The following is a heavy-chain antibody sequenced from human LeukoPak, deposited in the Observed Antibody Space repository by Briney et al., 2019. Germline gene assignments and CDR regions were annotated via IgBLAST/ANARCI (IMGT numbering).Heavy chain of an antibody. CDR1: GFTFSSYE. CDR2: ISSSGSTI. D-gene: IGHD6-19*01. J-gene: IGHJ4*02. V-gene: IGHV3-48*03. CDR3: ARVSEPVAGTGVEDY. Sequence: GGSLRLSCAASGFTFSSYEMNWVRQAPGKGLEWVSYISSSGSTIYYADSVKGRFTISRDNAKNSLYLQMNSLRAEDTAVYYCARVSEPVAGTGVEDYWGQGTLVTVSS.